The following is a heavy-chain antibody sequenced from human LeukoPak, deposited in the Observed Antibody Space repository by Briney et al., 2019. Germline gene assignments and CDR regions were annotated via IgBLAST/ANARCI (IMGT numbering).Heavy chain of an antibody. J-gene: IGHJ4*02. D-gene: IGHD3-3*01. Sequence: PSQTLSLTCTVSGGSISSGSYYWSWIRQPPGKGLEWIGEINHSGSTNYNPSLKSRVTISVDTSKNQFSLKLSSVTAADTAVYYCARDRITIFGVVIMGFDYWGQGTLVTVSS. CDR1: GGSISSGSYY. V-gene: IGHV4-39*07. CDR3: ARDRITIFGVVIMGFDY. CDR2: INHSGST.